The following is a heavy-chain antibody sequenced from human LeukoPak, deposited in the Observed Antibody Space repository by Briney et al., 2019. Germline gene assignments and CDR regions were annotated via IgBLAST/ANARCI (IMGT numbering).Heavy chain of an antibody. Sequence: ASVKVSCKASGYTFTSYGINWVRQATGQGLEWMGWMNPNNGHTGYAQKFQGRVTMTRSTSISTAYMELTSLRSEDTAVYYCARDGSIVVVPAAPDYYFDYWGQGTLVTVSS. J-gene: IGHJ4*02. CDR1: GYTFTSYG. V-gene: IGHV1-8*02. CDR3: ARDGSIVVVPAAPDYYFDY. CDR2: MNPNNGHT. D-gene: IGHD2-2*01.